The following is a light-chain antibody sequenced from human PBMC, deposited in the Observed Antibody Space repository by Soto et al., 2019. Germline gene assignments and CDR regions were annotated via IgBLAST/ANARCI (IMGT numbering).Light chain of an antibody. V-gene: IGKV3-15*01. CDR1: QSIDTY. Sequence: EIVMTQSPATLSLSPGERAIVSCRASQSIDTYLAWYQQKPGHSPRLLMYDASTRATGIPARFSATGSGTEFTLTISSLQSEDFAVYYCQQYNDWPPWTFGQGTKVDIK. CDR2: DAS. CDR3: QQYNDWPPWT. J-gene: IGKJ1*01.